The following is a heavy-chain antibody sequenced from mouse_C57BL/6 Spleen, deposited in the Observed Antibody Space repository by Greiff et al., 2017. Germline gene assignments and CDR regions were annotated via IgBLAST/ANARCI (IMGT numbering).Heavy chain of an antibody. CDR1: GYTFTDYN. J-gene: IGHJ1*03. CDR2: IDPNNGGT. D-gene: IGHD1-1*01. Sequence: VQLQQSGPELVKPGASVKIPCKASGYTFTDYNMDWVKQSHGKSLEWIGDIDPNNGGTIYNQKFKGKATLTVDKSSSTAYMELRSLTSEDTAVYYCARSLWGYGSSYGYFDVWGTGTTVTVSS. V-gene: IGHV1-18*01. CDR3: ARSLWGYGSSYGYFDV.